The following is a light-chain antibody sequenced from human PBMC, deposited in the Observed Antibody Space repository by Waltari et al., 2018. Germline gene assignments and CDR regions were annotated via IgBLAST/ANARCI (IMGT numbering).Light chain of an antibody. Sequence: QSALTQPASVSGSPGQSITISCTGTSSDVGSYNLLSWYQQHPRKAPKRMIYEVTQPPSGVSNRFSASKSGNTASLTISGLQAEDEADYYCCSYAGSGTLVLGGGTKLTVL. CDR2: EVT. V-gene: IGLV2-23*02. CDR1: SSDVGSYNL. CDR3: CSYAGSGTLV. J-gene: IGLJ2*01.